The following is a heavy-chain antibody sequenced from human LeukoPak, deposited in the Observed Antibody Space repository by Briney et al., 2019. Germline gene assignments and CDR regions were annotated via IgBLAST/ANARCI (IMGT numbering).Heavy chain of an antibody. CDR3: AKCAWELLHPCY. V-gene: IGHV3-23*01. J-gene: IGHJ4*02. Sequence: GGSLRLSCAASGFTFDDYGISWVRQAPGKGLEWVSAISGSGGSTYYADSVKGRFTISSDNSKNPLYLQMNSRRAEDTAVYYCAKCAWELLHPCYWGQGTLVTVSS. D-gene: IGHD1-26*01. CDR1: GFTFDDYG. CDR2: ISGSGGST.